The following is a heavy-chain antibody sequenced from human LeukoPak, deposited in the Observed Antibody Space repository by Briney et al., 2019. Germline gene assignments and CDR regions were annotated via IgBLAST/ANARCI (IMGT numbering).Heavy chain of an antibody. Sequence: GGSLRLSCAASGFTFNSYRMNWVRQAPGKGLEWVSSISYSSTYIYYADSVKGRFTISRDNAKKSLYLQMHSLRAEDTAVYYCARDYYDTPYFEYWGQGTLVTVSS. CDR1: GFTFNSYR. D-gene: IGHD3-22*01. CDR2: ISYSSTYI. V-gene: IGHV3-21*01. CDR3: ARDYYDTPYFEY. J-gene: IGHJ4*02.